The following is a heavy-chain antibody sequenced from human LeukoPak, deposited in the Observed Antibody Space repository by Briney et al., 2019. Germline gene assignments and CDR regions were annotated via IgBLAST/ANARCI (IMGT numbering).Heavy chain of an antibody. CDR1: GFTFSSYG. J-gene: IGHJ4*02. CDR2: ISYDGSNK. Sequence: GGSLRLSCAASGFTFSSYGMHWVRQAPGKRLELVAVISYDGSNKYYADSVKGRFTISRDNSKNTLYLQMNSLRAEDTAVYYCAKDRCFDYWGQGTLVTVSS. V-gene: IGHV3-30*18. CDR3: AKDRCFDY.